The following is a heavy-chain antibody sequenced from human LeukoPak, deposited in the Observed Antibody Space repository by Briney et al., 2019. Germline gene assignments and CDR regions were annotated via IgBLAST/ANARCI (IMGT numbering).Heavy chain of an antibody. D-gene: IGHD5-18*01. CDR2: INHSGST. CDR1: GGSFSGYY. V-gene: IGHV4-34*01. CDR3: ARGQAGYSYGYFYYYYYMDV. J-gene: IGHJ6*03. Sequence: SETLSLTCAVYGGSFSGYYWSWIRQPPGKGLEWIGEINHSGSTNYNPPLKSRVTISVDTSKNQFSLKLSSVTAADTAVYYCARGQAGYSYGYFYYYYYMDVWGKGTTVTVSS.